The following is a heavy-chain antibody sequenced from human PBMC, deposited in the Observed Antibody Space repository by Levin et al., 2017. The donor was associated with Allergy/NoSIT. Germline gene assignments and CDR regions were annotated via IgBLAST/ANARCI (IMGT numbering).Heavy chain of an antibody. CDR2: ISYDGSNE. CDR1: GFTFSSYP. Sequence: PGESLKISCAASGFTFSSYPMHWVRQAPGKGLEWVAIISYDGSNEFYADSVKGRFTISRDKSKNTLYLQMNSLRAEDTAVYYCAKDMAVATIYWYFDLWGRGTLVTVAS. D-gene: IGHD5-12*01. V-gene: IGHV3-30-3*01. CDR3: AKDMAVATIYWYFDL. J-gene: IGHJ2*01.